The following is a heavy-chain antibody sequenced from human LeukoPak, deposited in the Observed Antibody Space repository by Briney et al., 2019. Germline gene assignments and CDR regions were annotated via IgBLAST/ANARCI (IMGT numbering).Heavy chain of an antibody. J-gene: IGHJ5*02. V-gene: IGHV4-34*01. D-gene: IGHD4-11*01. CDR2: INHSGST. Sequence: SETLSLTCAVYDGSFSGYYWSWIRQPPGKGLEWIGEINHSGSTNYNPSPKSRVTISVDTSKNQFSLKLSSVTAADTAVYYCARGPQNSDYSKGNWFDPWGQGTLVTVSS. CDR1: DGSFSGYY. CDR3: ARGPQNSDYSKGNWFDP.